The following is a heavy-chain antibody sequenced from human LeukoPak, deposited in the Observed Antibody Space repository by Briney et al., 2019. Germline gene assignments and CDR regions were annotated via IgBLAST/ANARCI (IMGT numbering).Heavy chain of an antibody. CDR1: GGSISSYY. V-gene: IGHV4-59*01. J-gene: IGHJ4*02. CDR2: IYYSGST. Sequence: PSETLSLTCTVSGGSISSYYWSWIRQPPGKGLEWIGYIYYSGSTNYNPSLKSRVTISVDTSKNQFSLKLSSVTAADTAVDYCASGGDYPPFDYWGQGTLVTVSS. D-gene: IGHD4-17*01. CDR3: ASGGDYPPFDY.